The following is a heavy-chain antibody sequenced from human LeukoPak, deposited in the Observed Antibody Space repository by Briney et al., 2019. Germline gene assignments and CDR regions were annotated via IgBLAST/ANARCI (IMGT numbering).Heavy chain of an antibody. J-gene: IGHJ4*02. CDR3: AKGGHYSFFDY. CDR1: GLIFRNYA. D-gene: IGHD4-11*01. Sequence: GGSLRLSCTASGLIFRNYAMTWVRQAPRKGLEWVSTISGDGTETFYADSVKGRYTISRDNSKNTHYLQMSSLRAEDTGIYYCAKGGHYSFFDYWGQGTLVTVSS. CDR2: ISGDGTET. V-gene: IGHV3-23*01.